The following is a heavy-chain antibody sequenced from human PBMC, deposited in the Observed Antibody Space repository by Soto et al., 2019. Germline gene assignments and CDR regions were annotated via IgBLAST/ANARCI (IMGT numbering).Heavy chain of an antibody. J-gene: IGHJ4*02. CDR2: INRGGNT. D-gene: IGHD3-10*01. V-gene: IGHV4-34*01. Sequence: QVQLQQWGAGLLKPSETLSLTCAVYGGSSSGYYWSWIRQPPGKGLEWIGEINRGGNTNYNPSLERRXXIXVXXSKNQFSLKLTSVTAADTAVYYCARGYGSGSYYVYWGQGTRVTVSS. CDR3: ARGYGSGSYYVY. CDR1: GGSSSGYY.